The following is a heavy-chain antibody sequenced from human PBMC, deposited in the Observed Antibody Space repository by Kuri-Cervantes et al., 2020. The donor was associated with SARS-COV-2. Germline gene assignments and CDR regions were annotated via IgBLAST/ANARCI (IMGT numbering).Heavy chain of an antibody. D-gene: IGHD1-26*01. V-gene: IGHV3-30-3*01. J-gene: IGHJ3*02. CDR3: ARSYSGSYQGAFDI. Sequence: GESLKISCAASGFTFSNAWMTWVRQAPGKGLEWVAVMSYDGSNKYYADSVKGRFTISRDNSKNTLYLQMNSLRAEDTAVYYCARSYSGSYQGAFDIWGQGTMVTVSS. CDR1: GFTFSNAW. CDR2: MSYDGSNK.